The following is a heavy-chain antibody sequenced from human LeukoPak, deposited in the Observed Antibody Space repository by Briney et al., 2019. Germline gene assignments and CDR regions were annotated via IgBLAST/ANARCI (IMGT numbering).Heavy chain of an antibody. Sequence: SETLSLTCAVHGGXLSGYYCSWIRQPPGKGREWLGEINHSGSTNYNPSLKSRVTLSVDTSKNQFSLKLSSVTAADTAVYYCGRVPYCSGGSCNYYYYYGLDVWGQGTTVTVSS. CDR3: GRVPYCSGGSCNYYYYYGLDV. CDR1: GGXLSGYY. J-gene: IGHJ6*02. CDR2: INHSGST. D-gene: IGHD2-15*01. V-gene: IGHV4-34*01.